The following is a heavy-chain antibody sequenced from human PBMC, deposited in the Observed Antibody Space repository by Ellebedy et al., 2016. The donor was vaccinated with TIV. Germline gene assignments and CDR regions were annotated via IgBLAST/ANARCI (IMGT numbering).Heavy chain of an antibody. V-gene: IGHV3-23*01. Sequence: PGGSLRLPCVVSGFSFRTYGMTWVRQAPGKGLEWVSFISGGGDTPHYADFVKGRFTISRDNSKKTLYLQMNSLRAEDTAVYYCAKRITMVRGVITYYHYAMDVWGQGTTVTVSS. CDR2: ISGGGDTP. CDR3: AKRITMVRGVITYYHYAMDV. CDR1: GFSFRTYG. J-gene: IGHJ6*02. D-gene: IGHD3-10*01.